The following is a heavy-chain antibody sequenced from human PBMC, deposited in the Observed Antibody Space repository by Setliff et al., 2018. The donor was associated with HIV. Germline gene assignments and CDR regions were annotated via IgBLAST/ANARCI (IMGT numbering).Heavy chain of an antibody. CDR3: ATGLIVAPDY. D-gene: IGHD5-12*01. Sequence: LSLTCAVYGESFSAYFWSWIRQSPGKGLEWIGEINHSGVTNYNPSLKSRLTISVDTSKNQFSLRLRSVTAADTAVYYCATGLIVAPDYWGQGSLVTVSS. CDR2: INHSGVT. V-gene: IGHV4-34*01. CDR1: GESFSAYF. J-gene: IGHJ4*02.